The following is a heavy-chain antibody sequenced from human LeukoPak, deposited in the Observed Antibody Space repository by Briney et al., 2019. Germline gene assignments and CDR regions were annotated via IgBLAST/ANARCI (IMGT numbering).Heavy chain of an antibody. J-gene: IGHJ4*02. CDR3: TTERVVPAAMVGDY. Sequence: GGSLRLSYAASGFTFSNAWMSWVRQAPGKGLEWVGRIKSKTDGGTTDYAAPVKGRFTISRDDSKDTLYLQMNSLKTEDTAVYYCTTERVVPAAMVGDYWGQGTLVTVSS. CDR1: GFTFSNAW. CDR2: IKSKTDGGTT. V-gene: IGHV3-15*01. D-gene: IGHD2-2*01.